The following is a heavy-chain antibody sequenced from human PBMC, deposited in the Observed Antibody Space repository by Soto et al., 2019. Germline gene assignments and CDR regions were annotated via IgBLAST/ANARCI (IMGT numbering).Heavy chain of an antibody. V-gene: IGHV4-34*01. J-gene: IGHJ6*02. CDR1: GGSFSGYY. CDR2: INHSGST. D-gene: IGHD6-13*01. Sequence: SETLSLTCAVYGGSFSGYYWSWIRHPPGKGLEWIGEINHSGSTNYNPSLKSRVTISVDTSKNQFSLKLSSVTAADTAVYYCAAVVAAPGYYYYGMDVWGQGTTVTVSS. CDR3: AAVVAAPGYYYYGMDV.